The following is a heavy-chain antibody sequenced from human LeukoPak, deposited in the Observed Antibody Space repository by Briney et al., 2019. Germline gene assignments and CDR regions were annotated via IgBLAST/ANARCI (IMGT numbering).Heavy chain of an antibody. V-gene: IGHV1-18*01. J-gene: IGHJ6*02. Sequence: ASVKVSCKASGGTSSSYAISWVRQAPGQGLEWMGWISAYNGNTNYAQKLQGRVTMTTDTSTSTAYMELRSLRSDDTAVYYCARGGGSSWLQNYYGMDVWGQGTTVTVSS. CDR3: ARGGGSSWLQNYYGMDV. CDR1: GGTSSSYA. D-gene: IGHD6-13*01. CDR2: ISAYNGNT.